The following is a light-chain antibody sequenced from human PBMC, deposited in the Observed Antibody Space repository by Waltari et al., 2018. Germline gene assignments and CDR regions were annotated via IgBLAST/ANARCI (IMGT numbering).Light chain of an antibody. Sequence: DIVMTQSPDSLAVSLGERAIINCKYSQSVLHNYKKKSYLAWYQLKPGQPPKLLIYWASTREPGVSDRFSGSGSGTDFTLTITSLQAEDVAVYYCQQYYTIPYTFGQGTKLEIK. V-gene: IGKV4-1*01. CDR3: QQYYTIPYT. CDR2: WAS. CDR1: QSVLHNYKKKSY. J-gene: IGKJ2*01.